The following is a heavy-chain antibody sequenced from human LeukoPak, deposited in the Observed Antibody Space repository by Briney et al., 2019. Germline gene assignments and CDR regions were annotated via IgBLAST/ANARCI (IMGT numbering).Heavy chain of an antibody. CDR2: IYYTGST. CDR1: GGSISIYY. CDR3: ARASEDYYYYYMDV. Sequence: PSESLSLTCTLSGGSISIYYWSWVRQPPGKGLEWIGYIYYTGSTDYNPSLKSRVTMSVDTSKNQFSLKLSSVTAADTAVYYCARASEDYYYYYMDVWGKGTTVTISS. V-gene: IGHV4-59*01. J-gene: IGHJ6*03. D-gene: IGHD1-14*01.